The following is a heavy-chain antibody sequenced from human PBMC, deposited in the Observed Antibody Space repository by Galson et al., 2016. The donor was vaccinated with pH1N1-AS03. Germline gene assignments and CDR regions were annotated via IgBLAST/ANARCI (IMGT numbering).Heavy chain of an antibody. CDR2: IYYTGTT. V-gene: IGHV4-59*01. CDR1: GGSITFYY. CDR3: AAYKYVDTYFDN. J-gene: IGHJ4*02. D-gene: IGHD1-1*01. Sequence: VSGGSITFYYWAWIRQPPRKGLEWIGSIYYTGTTNYNPSLKSRVTMSVDKSRNQFSLRLNSLTAADTAVYYCAAYKYVDTYFDNWGQGTLVTVSS.